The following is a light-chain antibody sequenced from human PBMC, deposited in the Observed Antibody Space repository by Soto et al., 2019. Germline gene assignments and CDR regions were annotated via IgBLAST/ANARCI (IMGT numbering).Light chain of an antibody. Sequence: DIQMTQSPASLSASVGDRVTITCRASQRISRNVNWYQQKPGKAPKLLIYAASSLQDGVPSRFSGSGSGAEFTLTISSLQSEDFAVYYCQHYVNWPLTFGGGTKVESK. V-gene: IGKV1-39*01. CDR2: AAS. CDR1: QRISRN. CDR3: QHYVNWPLT. J-gene: IGKJ4*01.